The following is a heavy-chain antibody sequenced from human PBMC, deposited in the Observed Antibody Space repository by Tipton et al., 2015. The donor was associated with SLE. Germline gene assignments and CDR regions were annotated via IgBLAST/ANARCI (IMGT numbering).Heavy chain of an antibody. CDR3: PIYYHDSTGLHWFDP. Sequence: TLSLTCTVSGGSISSYYWSWIRQPPGKGLEWIGYIYHSGSTYYNPSLKSRVTISLDMSKNQFSLRLSSVTAADTAVYYCPIYYHDSTGLHWFDPWGQGTLVTVSS. CDR1: GGSISSYY. J-gene: IGHJ5*02. CDR2: IYHSGST. V-gene: IGHV4-59*04. D-gene: IGHD3-22*01.